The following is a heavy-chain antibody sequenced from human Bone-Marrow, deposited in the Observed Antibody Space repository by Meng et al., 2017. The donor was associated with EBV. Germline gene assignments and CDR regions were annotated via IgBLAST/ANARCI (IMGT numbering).Heavy chain of an antibody. Sequence: LRASGQGPVTPPQIPAHTVNVSGHSFSIFYYGGWIRQPPVRGLEWIGIVQYTGRTYDSPPLKSRVTVPVDTSQNQFSLRLTAVTSADTAVYYCARPFPSWQSPRLDPFGAWGQGTLVTVSS. CDR3: ARPFPSWQSPRLDPFGA. CDR2: VQYTGRT. CDR1: GHSFSIFYY. D-gene: IGHD6-19*01. V-gene: IGHV4-39*01. J-gene: IGHJ5*02.